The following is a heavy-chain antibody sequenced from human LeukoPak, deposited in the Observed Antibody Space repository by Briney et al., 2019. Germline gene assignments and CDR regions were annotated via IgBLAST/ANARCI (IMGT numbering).Heavy chain of an antibody. CDR1: GFTFSSYW. CDR3: ARDSGTMIVVVTPFDY. Sequence: PGGSLRLSCAASGFTFSSYWMSWVRQAPGKGLEWVANIKQDGSEKYYVDSVKGRFTISRDNAKNSLYLQMNSLRAEDTAVYYCARDSGTMIVVVTPFDYWGQGTLVTVSS. J-gene: IGHJ4*02. CDR2: IKQDGSEK. V-gene: IGHV3-7*01. D-gene: IGHD3-22*01.